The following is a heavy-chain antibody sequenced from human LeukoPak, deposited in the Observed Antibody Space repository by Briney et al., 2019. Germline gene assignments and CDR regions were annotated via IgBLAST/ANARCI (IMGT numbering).Heavy chain of an antibody. V-gene: IGHV3-48*01. J-gene: IGHJ5*02. CDR1: GFTFNDHS. CDR3: AKDPLGRDWFDP. Sequence: GGSLRLSCAAAGFTFNDHSFSWVRQAPGKGLEWVSYISRTGQTIFYEDSVKGRFTISRDNSKNTLYLQMNSLRGEDTAVYYCAKDPLGRDWFDPWGQGTLVTVSS. CDR2: ISRTGQTI. D-gene: IGHD1-26*01.